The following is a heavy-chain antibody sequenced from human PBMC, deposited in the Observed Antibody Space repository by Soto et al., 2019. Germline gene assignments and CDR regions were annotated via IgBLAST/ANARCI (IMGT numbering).Heavy chain of an antibody. V-gene: IGHV4-31*03. CDR3: ARSYYNSYVFCY. Sequence: QVQVQESGPGLAKPAQTLSLTCTVSGGSVNSGGFYWSWLRQHPGKGLEWIGNIFYPGTTSNNPSLKGRFTVSVDPSKNKFSLDLNSVTAADTAVYYCARSYYNSYVFCYWGKGALVALSS. J-gene: IGHJ4*02. CDR1: GGSVNSGGFY. CDR2: IFYPGTT. D-gene: IGHD3-22*01.